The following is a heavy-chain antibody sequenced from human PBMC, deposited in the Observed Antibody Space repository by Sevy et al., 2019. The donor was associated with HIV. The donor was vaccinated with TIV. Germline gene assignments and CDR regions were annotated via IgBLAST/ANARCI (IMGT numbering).Heavy chain of an antibody. V-gene: IGHV3-21*01. D-gene: IGHD2-15*01. Sequence: GGSLRLSFAASGFTFSSYNMIWVRQAPGKGLEWVSSISSSSNYIYYADSMKGRFTISRDNAKNSLYLQMNSLRAEDTAVYYCARVVAYCSGGSCFPGYYYGMDVWGQGTTVTVSS. CDR2: ISSSSNYI. CDR3: ARVVAYCSGGSCFPGYYYGMDV. CDR1: GFTFSSYN. J-gene: IGHJ6*02.